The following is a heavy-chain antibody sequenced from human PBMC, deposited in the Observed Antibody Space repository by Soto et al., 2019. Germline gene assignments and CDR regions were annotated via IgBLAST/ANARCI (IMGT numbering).Heavy chain of an antibody. CDR1: GFTFSSYA. CDR3: AKAGVVVVPAATVDY. Sequence: GGSLRLSCAASGFTFSSYAMSWVRQAPGKGLEWVSAISGSGGSTYYADSGKGRFTISRDNSKNTLYLQMNSLRAEDTAVYYGAKAGVVVVPAATVDYWGQGTLVTVAS. D-gene: IGHD2-2*01. J-gene: IGHJ4*02. CDR2: ISGSGGST. V-gene: IGHV3-23*01.